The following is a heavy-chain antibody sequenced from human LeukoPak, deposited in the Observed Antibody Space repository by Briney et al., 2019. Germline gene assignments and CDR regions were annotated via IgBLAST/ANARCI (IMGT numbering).Heavy chain of an antibody. CDR1: GGSISSYY. CDR2: IYYSGST. Sequence: RASETLSLTCTVSGGSISSYYWSWIRQPPGKGLEWIGYIYYSGSTNYNPSLKSRVTISVDTSKNQFSLKLSSVTAADTAVYYCARVASAFDIWGQGTMVTVSS. J-gene: IGHJ3*02. CDR3: ARVASAFDI. D-gene: IGHD5-12*01. V-gene: IGHV4-59*12.